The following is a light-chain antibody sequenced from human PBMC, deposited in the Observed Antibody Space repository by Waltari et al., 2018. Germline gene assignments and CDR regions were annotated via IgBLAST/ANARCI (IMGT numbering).Light chain of an antibody. J-gene: IGKJ1*01. V-gene: IGKV1-13*02. CDR3: QQGNSYPWT. CDR2: YAN. Sequence: IQMSQSPSSLSASVGDRVTITCRASQGISSYLNWYQQKPGKAPKLLIYYANSLASGVPSRFSGSGSGTEFTLTISSLQPEYFATYYCQQGNSYPWTFGQGTKVEIK. CDR1: QGISSY.